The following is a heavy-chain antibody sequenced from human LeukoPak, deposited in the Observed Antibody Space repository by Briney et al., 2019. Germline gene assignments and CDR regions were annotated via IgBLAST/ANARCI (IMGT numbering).Heavy chain of an antibody. CDR1: GFTFSNYW. CDR2: INWNGGST. V-gene: IGHV3-20*04. D-gene: IGHD3-22*01. CDR3: ARGSYYYDSSGLWDYFDY. Sequence: PGGSLRLSCAASGFTFSNYWMHWVRQAPGKGLEWVSGINWNGGSTGYADSVKGRFTISRDNAKNSLYLQMNSLRAEDTALYYCARGSYYYDSSGLWDYFDYWGQGTLVTVSS. J-gene: IGHJ4*02.